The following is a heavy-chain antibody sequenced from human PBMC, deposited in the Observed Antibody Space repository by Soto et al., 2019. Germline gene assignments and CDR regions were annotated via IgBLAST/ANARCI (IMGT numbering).Heavy chain of an antibody. J-gene: IGHJ6*02. CDR1: AFTFSSYG. V-gene: IGHV3-33*01. D-gene: IGHD2-21*02. Sequence: PGGSLRLSCAASAFTFSSYGMHWVRQAPGKGLEWVAVIWYDGSNKYYADSVKGRFTISRDNSKNTLYLQMNSLRAEDTAVYYCAREAAYCGGDCYSRDYYYYGMDVWGQGTTVTVSS. CDR3: AREAAYCGGDCYSRDYYYYGMDV. CDR2: IWYDGSNK.